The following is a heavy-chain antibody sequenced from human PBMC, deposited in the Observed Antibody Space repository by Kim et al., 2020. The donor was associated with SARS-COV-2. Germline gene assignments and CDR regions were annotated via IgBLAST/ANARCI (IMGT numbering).Heavy chain of an antibody. J-gene: IGHJ6*02. D-gene: IGHD2-8*01. CDR1: GFIFRSYS. CDR3: ARDLMYYYGMDV. Sequence: GGSLRLSCAASGFIFRSYSVTWVRQAPGKGLEWVSSISSCSYIYYADSVKGRFTISRDNAKNSLYLQMNSLRAEDTAVYYCARDLMYYYGMDVWGQGTTVTVSS. V-gene: IGHV3-21*01. CDR2: ISSCSYI.